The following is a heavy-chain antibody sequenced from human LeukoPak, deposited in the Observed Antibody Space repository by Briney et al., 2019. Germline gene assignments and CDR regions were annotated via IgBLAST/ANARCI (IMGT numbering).Heavy chain of an antibody. Sequence: SETLSLTCTVSGGSISSYYWGWIRQPPGKGLEWIGSIYYSGSPYYNPSLKSRITISVDTSKNQFSLKLSPVTAADTPVYYCASRRERSYYARGFAYWGQGALVTVSS. V-gene: IGHV4-39*01. D-gene: IGHD1-26*01. CDR1: GGSISSYY. CDR3: ASRRERSYYARGFAY. CDR2: IYYSGSP. J-gene: IGHJ4*02.